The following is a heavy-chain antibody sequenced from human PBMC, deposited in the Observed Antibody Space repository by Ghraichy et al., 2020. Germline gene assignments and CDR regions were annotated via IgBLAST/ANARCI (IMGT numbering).Heavy chain of an antibody. CDR1: GYSFTSYW. CDR3: ERHLLPARYYYYGMDV. Sequence: GESLNISCKGSGYSFTSYWIDWVRQIPGKGLEWMGIIYPGDSDTRYSPSFQGQGTISADKSSSTAYLQWSSLKAADTAMYYCERHLLPARYYYYGMDVWGQGTTVTVSS. V-gene: IGHV5-51*01. CDR2: IYPGDSDT. J-gene: IGHJ6*02.